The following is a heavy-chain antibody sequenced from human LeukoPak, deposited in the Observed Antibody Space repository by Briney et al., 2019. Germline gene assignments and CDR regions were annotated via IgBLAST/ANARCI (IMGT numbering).Heavy chain of an antibody. CDR2: ISGSGGST. D-gene: IGHD6-19*01. J-gene: IGHJ3*02. V-gene: IGHV3-23*01. CDR1: GFTFSSYA. CDR3: AKGYSSGWYGGVLDAFDI. Sequence: GGSLRLSCAASGFTFSSYAMSWVRQAPGKGLEWVSAISGSGGSTYYADSVKGRFTISRDNSKNTLYLQMNSLRAEDTAVYYCAKGYSSGWYGGVLDAFDIWGQGTMVTVSS.